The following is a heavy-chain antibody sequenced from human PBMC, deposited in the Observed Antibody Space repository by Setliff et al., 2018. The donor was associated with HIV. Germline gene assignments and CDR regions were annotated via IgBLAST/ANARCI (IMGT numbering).Heavy chain of an antibody. CDR1: GFSFSDNY. Sequence: GGSLRLSCSVSGFSFSDNYMGWIRLAPGKGLEWISSISHSSSPRHYADSVKGRFTISRDNAKNSLYLQMNSLRAEDTAVYYCARGFTAAAGPTGYWGQGTLVTVSS. V-gene: IGHV3-11*04. CDR3: ARGFTAAAGPTGY. J-gene: IGHJ4*02. D-gene: IGHD6-13*01. CDR2: ISHSSSPR.